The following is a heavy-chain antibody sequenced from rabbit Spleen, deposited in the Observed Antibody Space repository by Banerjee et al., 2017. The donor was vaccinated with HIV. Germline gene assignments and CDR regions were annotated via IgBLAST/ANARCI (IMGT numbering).Heavy chain of an antibody. CDR1: GIDLISNA. D-gene: IGHD4-1*01. V-gene: IGHV1S45*01. J-gene: IGHJ4*01. Sequence: QEQLKETGGGLVQPGGSLTLSCKASGIDLISNAMSWVRQAPGKGLEWIGDIYPGFGITNYANWAKGRFTISKTSSTAVTLQMTSLTAADTATYFCARGGGLWGPGTLVTVS. CDR2: IYPGFGIT. CDR3: ARGGGL.